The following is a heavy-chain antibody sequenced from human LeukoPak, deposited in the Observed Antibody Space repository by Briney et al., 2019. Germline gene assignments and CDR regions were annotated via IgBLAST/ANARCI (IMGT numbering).Heavy chain of an antibody. CDR3: TKDRFPKIYCSGGSCFFGAFDI. Sequence: PGGSLRLSCAASGFTFSSYGMHWVRQAPGKGLEWVAVISYDGSNKYYADSVKGRFTISRDNSKNTLYLQMNSLRAEDTAVYYCTKDRFPKIYCSGGSCFFGAFDIWGQGTMVTVSS. CDR1: GFTFSSYG. D-gene: IGHD2-15*01. J-gene: IGHJ3*02. V-gene: IGHV3-30*18. CDR2: ISYDGSNK.